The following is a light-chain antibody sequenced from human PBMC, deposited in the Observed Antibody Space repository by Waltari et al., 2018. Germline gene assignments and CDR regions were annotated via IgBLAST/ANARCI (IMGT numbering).Light chain of an antibody. J-gene: IGLJ2*01. CDR3: SSYTSSNTLI. CDR2: DVM. Sequence: QSALTQPASVSGSPGQSITISCTGTSSDVGDHNYVSWYQQHPGKAPTLMIYDVMKRPSGVSNRFSGSTSGNTASVTISGLQAEAEADYYCSSYTSSNTLILGGGTKLTVL. CDR1: SSDVGDHNY. V-gene: IGLV2-14*01.